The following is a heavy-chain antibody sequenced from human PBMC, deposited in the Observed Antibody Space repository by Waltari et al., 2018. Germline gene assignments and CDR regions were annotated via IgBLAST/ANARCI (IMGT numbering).Heavy chain of an antibody. Sequence: QVQLVESGGGVVQPGRSLRLSCAASGFTFSSYGMHWVRQAPGKGLEWVAVRWYDGSNKYYADSVKGRFTISRDNSKNTLYLQMNSLRAEDTAVYYCAREGGSGYYLDYWGQGTLVTVSS. CDR2: RWYDGSNK. D-gene: IGHD3-22*01. CDR1: GFTFSSYG. CDR3: AREGGSGYYLDY. J-gene: IGHJ4*02. V-gene: IGHV3-33*01.